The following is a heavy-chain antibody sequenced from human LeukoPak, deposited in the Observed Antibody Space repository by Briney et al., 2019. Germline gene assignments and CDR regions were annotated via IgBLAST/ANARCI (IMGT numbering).Heavy chain of an antibody. Sequence: SETLSLTCSVSGDSVSGGTHYWNWIRQYPGRGLEWIGEINHSGSTNNNPSLKSRVTISVDTSKKQFSLKLNSVTAADAAVYYCARVRWMIRYMDVWGKGTTVTVSS. CDR1: GDSVSGGTHY. D-gene: IGHD3-16*01. CDR3: ARVRWMIRYMDV. V-gene: IGHV4-34*01. CDR2: INHSGST. J-gene: IGHJ6*03.